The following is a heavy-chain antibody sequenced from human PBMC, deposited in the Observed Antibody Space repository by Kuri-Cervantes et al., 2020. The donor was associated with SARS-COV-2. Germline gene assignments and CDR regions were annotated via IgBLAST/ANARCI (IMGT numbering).Heavy chain of an antibody. CDR3: ARDWTTTVTLGYYYYYMDV. CDR2: ISGSGGST. J-gene: IGHJ6*03. V-gene: IGHV3-23*01. D-gene: IGHD4-17*01. Sequence: GESLKISCAASGFTFSSYAMSWVRQAPGKGLEWVSAISGSGGSTYYADSVKGRFTISRDNSKNTLYLQMNSLRAEDTAVYYCARDWTTTVTLGYYYYYMDVWGKGTTVTVSS. CDR1: GFTFSSYA.